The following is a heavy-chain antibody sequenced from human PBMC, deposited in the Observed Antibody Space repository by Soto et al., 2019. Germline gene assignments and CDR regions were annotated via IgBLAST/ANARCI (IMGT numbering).Heavy chain of an antibody. J-gene: IGHJ5*02. CDR1: GGSISSGDYY. Sequence: QVQLQESGPGLVKPSQTLSLTCTVSGGSISSGDYYWSWIRQPPGKGLEWIGYIYYSGSTYYNPSLKSRVTISVDTSKNQFSLKLSSVTAADTAVYYCARDSSGYDPKGNWFDPWGQGTLVTVSS. CDR3: ARDSSGYDPKGNWFDP. V-gene: IGHV4-30-4*01. CDR2: IYYSGST. D-gene: IGHD5-12*01.